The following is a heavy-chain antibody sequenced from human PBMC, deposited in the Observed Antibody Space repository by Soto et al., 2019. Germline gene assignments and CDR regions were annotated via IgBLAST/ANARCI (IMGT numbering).Heavy chain of an antibody. D-gene: IGHD3-10*01. V-gene: IGHV1-69*13. CDR2: IIPIFGTA. CDR1: GGTFSSYA. J-gene: IGHJ6*02. Sequence: SVKVSCKASGGTFSSYAISWVRQAPGQGLEWMGGIIPIFGTADYAQKFQGRVTITADESTSTAYMEQSSLRSEDTAVYYCALHYGSGNNYYYYGMDVWGQGTTVTVSS. CDR3: ALHYGSGNNYYYYGMDV.